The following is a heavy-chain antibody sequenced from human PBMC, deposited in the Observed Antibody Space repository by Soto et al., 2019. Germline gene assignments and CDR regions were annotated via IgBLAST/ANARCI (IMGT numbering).Heavy chain of an antibody. J-gene: IGHJ4*02. D-gene: IGHD2-21*02. V-gene: IGHV4-31*03. CDR2: IYYSGST. CDR1: GGSISSGGYY. CDR3: ASGADGGNSGVIDY. Sequence: SETLSLTCTVSGGSISSGGYYWSWIRQHPGKGLEWIGYIYYSGSTYYNPSLKSRVTISVDTSKNQFSLKLSSVTAADTAVYYCASGADGGNSGVIDYWGQGTLVTVS.